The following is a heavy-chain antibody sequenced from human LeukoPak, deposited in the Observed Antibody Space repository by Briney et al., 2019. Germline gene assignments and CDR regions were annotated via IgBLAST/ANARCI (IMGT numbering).Heavy chain of an antibody. J-gene: IGHJ4*02. D-gene: IGHD6-6*01. CDR3: ARDISSRHFDH. V-gene: IGHV3-33*01. CDR2: IWYGGSDK. Sequence: PGRSLRLSCAASGFTFSRHGMHWVRQAPGKGLEWVAVIWYGGSDKYYADSVKGRFTISRDNSKNTLYLQMNSLRAEDTAVYYCARDISSRHFDHLGQGTLVTVSS. CDR1: GFTFSRHG.